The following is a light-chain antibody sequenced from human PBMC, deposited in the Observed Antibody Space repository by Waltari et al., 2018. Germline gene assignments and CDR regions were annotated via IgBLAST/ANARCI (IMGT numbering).Light chain of an antibody. CDR3: QQYNNWRT. CDR1: QSIARN. CDR2: GAS. V-gene: IGKV3-15*01. J-gene: IGKJ2*01. Sequence: EVLMTQSPPTLSVSPGERATLSCRASQSIARNLDWYQQNPGQAPRLLIYGASTRATDVPDRVTGRGSGTEFTLTISSLQSEDFAVYYCQQYNNWRTFGQGTKLEIK.